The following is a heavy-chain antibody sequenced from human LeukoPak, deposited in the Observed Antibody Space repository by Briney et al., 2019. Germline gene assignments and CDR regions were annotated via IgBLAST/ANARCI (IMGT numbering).Heavy chain of an antibody. V-gene: IGHV4-59*01. CDR3: ARDRTIFGVVPGYYFDY. J-gene: IGHJ4*02. CDR1: GGSISSYY. Sequence: SETLSLTCTVSGGSISSYYWSWIRQPPGKGLEWIGYIYYSGSTNYNPSLKSRVTISVDTSKNQFSLKLSSVTAADTAVYYCARDRTIFGVVPGYYFDYWGQGTLVTVSS. D-gene: IGHD3-3*01. CDR2: IYYSGST.